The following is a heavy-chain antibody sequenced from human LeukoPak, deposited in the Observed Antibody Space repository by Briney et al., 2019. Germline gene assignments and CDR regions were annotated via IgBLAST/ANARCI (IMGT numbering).Heavy chain of an antibody. D-gene: IGHD6-13*01. V-gene: IGHV4-39*07. J-gene: IGHJ6*04. CDR2: IYYSGSA. CDR1: GGSISSSTYY. CDR3: AGFALTPGIAAAGTRTHLDV. Sequence: SETLSLTCTVSGGSISSSTYYWDWIRQPPGKGLEWIGSIYYSGSAYYNPSLKSRVTISVDTSKNQFSLKLSSVTAADTAVYYCAGFALTPGIAAAGTRTHLDVWGKGTTVTVSS.